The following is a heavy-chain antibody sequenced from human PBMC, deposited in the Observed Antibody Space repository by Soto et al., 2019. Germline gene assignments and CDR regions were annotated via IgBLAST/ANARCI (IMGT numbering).Heavy chain of an antibody. CDR3: ATSTGRGFNY. D-gene: IGHD1-26*01. V-gene: IGHV5-51*01. Sequence: PGESLKISCKASGYSFTSHLIGWVRQMPGKGLEWMAIFYPGDSDTKYSPSFQGHVSISADKSIATVYLQWGSLRASDTAIYYCATSTGRGFNYWGQGTLVTVSS. J-gene: IGHJ4*02. CDR2: FYPGDSDT. CDR1: GYSFTSHL.